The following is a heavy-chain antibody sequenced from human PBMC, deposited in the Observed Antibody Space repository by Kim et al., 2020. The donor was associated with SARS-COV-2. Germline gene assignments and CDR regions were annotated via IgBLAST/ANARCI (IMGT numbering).Heavy chain of an antibody. D-gene: IGHD3-10*01. CDR2: ISYDGSNK. J-gene: IGHJ6*02. CDR3: ARDPGSRLRGLTYSYYGMDV. CDR1: GFTFSSCA. Sequence: GGSLRLSCAASGFTFSSCAIHCVRQAPGKGLEWVAVISYDGSNKNYVDSVKGRFTISRDNSKNTLYLQMNSLRAEDTALYYCARDPGSRLRGLTYSYYGMDVWGQGTTVTVSS. V-gene: IGHV3-30-3*01.